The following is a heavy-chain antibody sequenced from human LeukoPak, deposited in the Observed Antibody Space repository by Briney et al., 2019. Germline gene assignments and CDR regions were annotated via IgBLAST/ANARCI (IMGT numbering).Heavy chain of an antibody. D-gene: IGHD2-8*01. CDR1: GFTFSVFG. J-gene: IGHJ6*03. Sequence: PGGSLRLSCAASGFTFSVFGIHWVRQAPGKGLEWVAVISYDGSNKYYADSVKGRFTISRDNFKNTLYLQMNSLRADDTAVYYCAKDNGGYLDNMDVWGKGTTVSVSS. CDR3: AKDNGGYLDNMDV. CDR2: ISYDGSNK. V-gene: IGHV3-30*18.